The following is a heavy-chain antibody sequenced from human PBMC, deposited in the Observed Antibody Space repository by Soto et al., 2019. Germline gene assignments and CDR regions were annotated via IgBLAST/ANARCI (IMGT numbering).Heavy chain of an antibody. Sequence: QVQLVQSGAEVKKPGASVKVSCKASGYTFTSYAMHWVRQAPGQRLEWMGWINAGNGNTKYSQKFQGRVTITRDTYASTAYMELSSLRSEDTAVYYCARDPMTTVPYYYYYYGMDVWGQGTTVTVSS. CDR1: GYTFTSYA. V-gene: IGHV1-3*01. D-gene: IGHD4-17*01. CDR3: ARDPMTTVPYYYYYYGMDV. CDR2: INAGNGNT. J-gene: IGHJ6*02.